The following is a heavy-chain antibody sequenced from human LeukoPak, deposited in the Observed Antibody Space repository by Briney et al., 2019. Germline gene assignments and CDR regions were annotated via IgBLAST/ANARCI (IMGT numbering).Heavy chain of an antibody. CDR2: ISGSGGST. CDR1: GFTFSSYA. CDR3: AKVGEWELLSYFDY. D-gene: IGHD1-26*01. J-gene: IGHJ4*02. Sequence: GGSLRLSCAASGFTFSSYAMSWVRQAPGKGLEWVSAISGSGGSTYYADSVKGRFTISRDNSKNTLYLQMSSLRAEDTAVYYCAKVGEWELLSYFDYWGQGTLVTVSS. V-gene: IGHV3-23*01.